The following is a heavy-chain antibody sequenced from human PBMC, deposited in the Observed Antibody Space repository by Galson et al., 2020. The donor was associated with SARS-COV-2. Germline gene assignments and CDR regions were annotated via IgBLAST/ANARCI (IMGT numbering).Heavy chain of an antibody. CDR3: ARGRWSRDPGPLGYSDYGMDV. CDR1: GGTFSSYA. V-gene: IGHV1-69*13. J-gene: IGHJ6*02. CDR2: IIPIFGTA. Sequence: SVKVSCKASGGTFSSYAISWVRQAPGQGLEWMGGIIPIFGTANYAQKFQGRVTITADESTSTAYMELSSLRTEDTAGYYCARGRWSRDPGPLGYSDYGMDVWGQGTTVTVSS. D-gene: IGHD2-8*01.